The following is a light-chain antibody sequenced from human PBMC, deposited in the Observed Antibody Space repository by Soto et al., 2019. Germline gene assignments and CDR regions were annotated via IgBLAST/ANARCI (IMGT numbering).Light chain of an antibody. CDR2: DVT. CDR3: TSYAGSESYV. V-gene: IGLV2-8*01. J-gene: IGLJ1*01. CDR1: SSDVGVYNY. Sequence: QSALTQPPSVSGSPGQSVAISCTGTSSDVGVYNYVSWYQQHPGKAPRLMIYDVTKRPSGVHDRFSGSKSGNTASLTVSGLQAEDEADYYCTSYAGSESYVVGSGTKVTVL.